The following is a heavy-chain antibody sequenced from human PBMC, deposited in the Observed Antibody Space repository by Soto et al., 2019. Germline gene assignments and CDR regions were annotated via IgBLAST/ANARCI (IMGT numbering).Heavy chain of an antibody. CDR3: PRDPPDDSSGYFSLDY. CDR1: GFTFSSYG. Sequence: HPGGSLRLSCAASGFTFSSYGMHWVRQAPGKGLEWVAVMWSEGGNKHYADSVKGRFTISRDNSKNTLYLQMNSLRAEDTAVYYCPRDPPDDSSGYFSLDYWGQGTLVTVSS. D-gene: IGHD3-22*01. J-gene: IGHJ4*02. V-gene: IGHV3-33*01. CDR2: MWSEGGNK.